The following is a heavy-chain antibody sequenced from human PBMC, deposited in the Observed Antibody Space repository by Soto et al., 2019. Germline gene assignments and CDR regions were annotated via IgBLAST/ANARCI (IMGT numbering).Heavy chain of an antibody. CDR1: GFTFSSYA. CDR2: ISGSGVST. V-gene: IGHV3-23*01. Sequence: PGGSLRLSCAASGFTFSSYAMSWVRQAPGKGLEWVSAISGSGVSTYYADSVKGRFTISRDNSKNTLYLQMNSLRAEDTAVYYCAKDLWFGESQRGYWGQGTLVTVSS. J-gene: IGHJ4*02. CDR3: AKDLWFGESQRGY. D-gene: IGHD3-10*01.